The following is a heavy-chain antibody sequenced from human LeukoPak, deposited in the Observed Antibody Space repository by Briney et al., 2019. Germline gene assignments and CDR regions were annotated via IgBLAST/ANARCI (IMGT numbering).Heavy chain of an antibody. D-gene: IGHD6-19*01. Sequence: PSETLSLTCTVSGGSISSRSYYWGWIRQPLGKGLEWIGSISYSGSTYYNPSLKSRVTISVDTSRNQFSLKLSSVTAADTAVYYCARPGGTSGWYYFDFWGQGSLVTVSS. CDR1: GGSISSRSYY. V-gene: IGHV4-39*01. J-gene: IGHJ4*02. CDR3: ARPGGTSGWYYFDF. CDR2: ISYSGST.